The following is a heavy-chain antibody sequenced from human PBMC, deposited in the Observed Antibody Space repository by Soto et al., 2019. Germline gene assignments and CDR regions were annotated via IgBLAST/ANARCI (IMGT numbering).Heavy chain of an antibody. Sequence: SETLSLTCTVSGGSISSGDYYWSWIRQPPGKGLEWIGYIYYSGSTYYNPSLKSRVTISVDTSKNQFSLKLSSVTAADTAVYYCARDRIMYYYGSGTSYYYGMDVWGQGTTVTVSS. CDR1: GGSISSGDYY. D-gene: IGHD3-10*01. J-gene: IGHJ6*02. CDR3: ARDRIMYYYGSGTSYYYGMDV. V-gene: IGHV4-30-4*02. CDR2: IYYSGST.